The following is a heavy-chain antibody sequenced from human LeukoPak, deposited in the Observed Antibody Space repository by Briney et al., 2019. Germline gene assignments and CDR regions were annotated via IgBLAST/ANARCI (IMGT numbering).Heavy chain of an antibody. J-gene: IGHJ4*02. V-gene: IGHV3-7*01. D-gene: IGHD3/OR15-3a*01. CDR2: MKQDGSEQ. Sequence: PGGSLRLSCVGSGFTFKNHWMVWVRQAPGKGVEWVANMKQDGSEQYYGDSVRGRFTISRDNAKNSLYLQMNSLRVADTAVYYCARDADWASDYWGQGTLVTVSS. CDR1: GFTFKNHW. CDR3: ARDADWASDY.